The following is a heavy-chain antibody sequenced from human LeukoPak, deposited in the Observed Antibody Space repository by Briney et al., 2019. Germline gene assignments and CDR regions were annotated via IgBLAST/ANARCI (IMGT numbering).Heavy chain of an antibody. J-gene: IGHJ4*02. CDR3: ARVGLGYYDSSGLDY. CDR1: GFTFSSYA. V-gene: IGHV3-30-3*01. CDR2: ISYDGSNK. Sequence: GGSLRLSCAASGFTFSSYAMHWVRQAPGKGLEWVAVISYDGSNKYYADSVKGRFTISRDNSKNTLYLQMNSLRAEDTAVYYCARVGLGYYDSSGLDYWGQGTLVTVSS. D-gene: IGHD3-22*01.